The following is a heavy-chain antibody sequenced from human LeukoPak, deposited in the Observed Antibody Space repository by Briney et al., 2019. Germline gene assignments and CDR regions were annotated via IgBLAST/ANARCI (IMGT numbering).Heavy chain of an antibody. Sequence: ASGKVSFKAAGGTFSSYAISWVRQAPGQGLEWMGGIIPIFGAANYAQKFQGRVTISADESTSTAYMELSSLRSEDTAVYSCARSTTPVRGYRPRFDYWGQGTLVTVSS. J-gene: IGHJ4*02. V-gene: IGHV1-69*13. CDR1: GGTFSSYA. D-gene: IGHD5-18*01. CDR3: ARSTTPVRGYRPRFDY. CDR2: IIPIFGAA.